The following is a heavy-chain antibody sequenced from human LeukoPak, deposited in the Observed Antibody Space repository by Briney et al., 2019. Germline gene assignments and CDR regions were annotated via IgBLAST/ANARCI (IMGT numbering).Heavy chain of an antibody. Sequence: SETLSLTCTVSGYSISSGYYWGWIRQPPGKGLEWIGNIYPTGSTYYNPSLKSRVTISVDTSKNQFSLKVSSVSAADTVVYYCARAYSSSWYWNWFDPWGQGTLVTVSS. CDR1: GYSISSGYY. D-gene: IGHD6-13*01. CDR3: ARAYSSSWYWNWFDP. V-gene: IGHV4-38-2*02. CDR2: IYPTGST. J-gene: IGHJ5*02.